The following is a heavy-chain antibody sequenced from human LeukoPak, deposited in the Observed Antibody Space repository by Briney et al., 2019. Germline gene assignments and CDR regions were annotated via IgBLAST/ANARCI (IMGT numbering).Heavy chain of an antibody. CDR1: GGSISSYY. J-gene: IGHJ1*01. CDR2: IYYSGST. V-gene: IGHV4-59*01. D-gene: IGHD2-15*01. CDR3: ARDRAPYCSGGSCLWH. Sequence: SETLSLTCTVSGGSISSYYWSWIRQPPGKGLEWIGYIYYSGSTNYNPSLKSRVTISVGTSKNQFSLKLSSVTAADTAVYYCARDRAPYCSGGSCLWHWGQGTLVTVSS.